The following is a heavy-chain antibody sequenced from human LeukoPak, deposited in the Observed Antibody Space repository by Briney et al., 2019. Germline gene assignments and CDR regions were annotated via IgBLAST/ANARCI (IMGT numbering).Heavy chain of an antibody. CDR2: IYWDDDK. J-gene: IGHJ5*02. D-gene: IGHD4-23*01. V-gene: IGHV2-5*02. CDR3: AHRPRSYGGDWFDP. CDR1: GFSLRTSGVG. Sequence: SGPTLVKPTQTLTLTCTFSGFSLRTSGVGVGWIRQPPGKALEWLGLIYWDDDKRYTPSLKSRLTITKDTSKNQVVLTVTNMDPVDTATYYCAHRPRSYGGDWFDPWGQGTLVTVSS.